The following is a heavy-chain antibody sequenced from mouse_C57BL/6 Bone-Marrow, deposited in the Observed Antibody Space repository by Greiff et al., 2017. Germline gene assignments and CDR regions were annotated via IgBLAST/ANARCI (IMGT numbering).Heavy chain of an antibody. Sequence: QVQLQQPGAELVKPGASVKLSCKASGYTFTSYWMHWVKQRPGQGLEWIGMIHPNSGSTNYNEKFKGKATLTVDKSSSTAYMQLSSLTSEDSAVYYCAKYYYGTLYAKDYWGQGTSVTVSS. CDR1: GYTFTSYW. J-gene: IGHJ4*01. D-gene: IGHD1-1*01. CDR2: IHPNSGST. V-gene: IGHV1-64*01. CDR3: AKYYYGTLYAKDY.